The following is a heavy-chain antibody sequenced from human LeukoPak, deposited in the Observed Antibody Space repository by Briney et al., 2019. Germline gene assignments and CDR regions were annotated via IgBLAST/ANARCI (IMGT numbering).Heavy chain of an antibody. Sequence: SETLSLTCTVSGGSISNSSYYWAWVRQPPGKGLEWIGSIYYSGSTYYNPSLESRATVSVDTSKTQFSLKLSSVTVADTAMYYCARTERHFYESSGYYQYYFDYWGQGILVTVSS. CDR2: IYYSGST. CDR1: GGSISNSSYY. J-gene: IGHJ4*02. CDR3: ARTERHFYESSGYYQYYFDY. D-gene: IGHD3-22*01. V-gene: IGHV4-39*01.